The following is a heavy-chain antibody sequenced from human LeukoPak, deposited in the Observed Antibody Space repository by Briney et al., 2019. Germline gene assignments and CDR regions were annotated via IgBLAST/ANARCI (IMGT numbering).Heavy chain of an antibody. J-gene: IGHJ3*02. Sequence: RASVKVSCKVSGYTLTELSMHWVRQAPGKGLEWMGGFDPEDGETIYAQKFQGRVTMTEDTSTDTAYMELSSLRSEDTAVYYCATITMIVVGAFDIWGQGTMVTVSS. V-gene: IGHV1-24*01. CDR2: FDPEDGET. CDR1: GYTLTELS. CDR3: ATITMIVVGAFDI. D-gene: IGHD3-22*01.